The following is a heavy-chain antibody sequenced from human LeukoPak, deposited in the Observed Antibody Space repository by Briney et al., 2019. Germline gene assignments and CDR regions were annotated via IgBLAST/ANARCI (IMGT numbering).Heavy chain of an antibody. D-gene: IGHD3-10*01. J-gene: IGHJ3*01. CDR2: INPSGGST. CDR1: GYTFTSYY. V-gene: IGHV1-46*01. CDR3: ARGPESTMVPFSAPL. Sequence: ASVKVSCKASGYTFTSYYMHWVRQAPGQGLEWMGIINPSGGSTSYAQKFQGRVTMTRDTSTSTVYMELSSLRSEDTAVYYCARGPESTMVPFSAPLWGRGTMVTVSS.